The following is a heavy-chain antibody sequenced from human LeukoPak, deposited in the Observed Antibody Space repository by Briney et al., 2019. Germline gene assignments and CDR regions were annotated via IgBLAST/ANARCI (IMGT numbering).Heavy chain of an antibody. Sequence: SETLSLTCTVSGGAISTYYWNWIRQPPGKGLEWIGYIYHSGSTNYNPSLQSRVTISVDTSKNQFSLNLNSVTAADTAVYYCARGGAARLHFQNWGQGTLVTVSS. CDR1: GGAISTYY. CDR3: ARGGAARLHFQN. V-gene: IGHV4-59*01. J-gene: IGHJ1*01. D-gene: IGHD6-6*01. CDR2: IYHSGST.